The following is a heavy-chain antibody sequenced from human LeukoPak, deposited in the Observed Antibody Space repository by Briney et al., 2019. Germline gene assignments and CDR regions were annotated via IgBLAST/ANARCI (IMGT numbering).Heavy chain of an antibody. CDR3: ARDPGGAKFDY. Sequence: PGGSLRLSCAASGFTVSSNYMSWVRQAPGKGLEWISVIYSGGSTAYADSVKGRFTISRDNSKNTLYLQLNSLRAEDTAVFYWARDPGGAKFDYWGQGTLVTVSS. CDR2: IYSGGST. D-gene: IGHD4/OR15-4a*01. J-gene: IGHJ4*02. V-gene: IGHV3-53*01. CDR1: GFTVSSNY.